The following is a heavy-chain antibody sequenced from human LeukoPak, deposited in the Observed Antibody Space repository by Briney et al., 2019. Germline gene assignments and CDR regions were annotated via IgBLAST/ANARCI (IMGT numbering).Heavy chain of an antibody. J-gene: IGHJ4*02. CDR3: ARHRITMVRGVIPYYFDY. D-gene: IGHD3-10*01. CDR1: GGSISSYY. CDR2: IYYSGST. V-gene: IGHV4-59*08. Sequence: PSGTLSLTCTVSGGSISSYYWSWIRQPPGKGLEWIGYIYYSGSTNYNPSLKGRVTISVDTSKNQFSLKLSSVTAADTAVYYCARHRITMVRGVIPYYFDYWGQGTLVTVSS.